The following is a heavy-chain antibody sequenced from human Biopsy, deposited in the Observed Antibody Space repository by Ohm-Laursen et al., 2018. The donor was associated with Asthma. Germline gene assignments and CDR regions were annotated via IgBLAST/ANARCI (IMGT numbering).Heavy chain of an antibody. CDR3: ARGDSSNWSHYYFDY. V-gene: IGHV3-21*04. Sequence: SLRLSCAASGFAVSSDYMFWVRQAPGKGLEWVASISSLSRYIYHATSLRGRFTISRDYSKNTLYLQMHSLRAEDTAVYYCARGDSSNWSHYYFDYWGQGALVTVSS. D-gene: IGHD3-22*01. CDR2: ISSLSRYI. CDR1: GFAVSSDY. J-gene: IGHJ4*02.